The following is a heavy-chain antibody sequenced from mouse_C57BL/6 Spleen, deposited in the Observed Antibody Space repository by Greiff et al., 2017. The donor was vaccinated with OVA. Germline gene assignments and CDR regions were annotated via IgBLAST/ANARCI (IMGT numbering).Heavy chain of an antibody. Sequence: LVESGAELVKPGASVKLSCKASGYTFTSYWMHWVKQRPGQGLEWIGMIHPNSGSTNYNEKFKSKATLTVDKSSSTAYMQLSSLTSEDSAVYYCARSYYSNFPYAMDYWGQGTSVTVSS. CDR3: ARSYYSNFPYAMDY. V-gene: IGHV1-64*01. CDR1: GYTFTSYW. CDR2: IHPNSGST. D-gene: IGHD2-5*01. J-gene: IGHJ4*01.